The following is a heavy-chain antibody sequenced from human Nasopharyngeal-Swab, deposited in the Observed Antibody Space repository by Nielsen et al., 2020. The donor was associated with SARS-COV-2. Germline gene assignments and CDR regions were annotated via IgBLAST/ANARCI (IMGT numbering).Heavy chain of an antibody. CDR3: AKAPYLRGLDV. J-gene: IGHJ6*02. CDR2: ISGSGDTT. Sequence: GGSLRLSCAAPGFTFSSYAMSWVRQAPGKGLEWVSIISGSGDTTYYADSVNDRFTISRDNSKNTLYLQMNSLRVEDTAVYYCAKAPYLRGLDVWGQGTTVTVSS. CDR1: GFTFSSYA. V-gene: IGHV3-23*01. D-gene: IGHD2-21*01.